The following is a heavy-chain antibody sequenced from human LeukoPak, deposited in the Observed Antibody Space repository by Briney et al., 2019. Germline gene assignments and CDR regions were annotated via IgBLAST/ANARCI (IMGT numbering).Heavy chain of an antibody. D-gene: IGHD3-9*01. Sequence: SEGSLRLSCAASGFTFSSYGMHCVRQAPGKGLEWVAVIWYDGSNKHYADSVKGRFTISRDNSKNTLYLQMNSLRAEDTAVYYCAKAYDILTGYYPLDYWGQGTLVTVSS. CDR2: IWYDGSNK. CDR3: AKAYDILTGYYPLDY. V-gene: IGHV3-33*06. J-gene: IGHJ4*02. CDR1: GFTFSSYG.